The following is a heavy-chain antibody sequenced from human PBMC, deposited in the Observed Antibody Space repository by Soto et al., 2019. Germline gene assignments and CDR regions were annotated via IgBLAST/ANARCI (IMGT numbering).Heavy chain of an antibody. CDR3: ARERNGTAAPEPYFDS. CDR2: ISAYNGNT. V-gene: IGHV1-18*01. Sequence: ASVKVSCKASGYTFTSYGISWVRQAPGQGLEWMGWISAYNGNTNYAQKLQGRVTMTTDTSTSTAYMELRSLRSDDTAVYYCARERNGTAAPEPYFDSRRQGLLVPFPQ. J-gene: IGHJ4*02. CDR1: GYTFTSYG. D-gene: IGHD1-1*01.